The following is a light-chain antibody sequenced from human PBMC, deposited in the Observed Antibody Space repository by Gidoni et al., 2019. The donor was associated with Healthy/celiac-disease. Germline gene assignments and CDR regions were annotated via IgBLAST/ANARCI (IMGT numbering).Light chain of an antibody. J-gene: IGKJ3*01. CDR1: QSVSSY. Sequence: EIVLTQSPATLSLSPGERATLSCRASQSVSSYLAWYQPTPGQAPRLLIYDASNRATGIPARFSGSGSGTDFTLTISSLEPEDFSFYYCQQRSNWPPGITFGPGTKVDIK. V-gene: IGKV3-11*01. CDR3: QQRSNWPPGIT. CDR2: DAS.